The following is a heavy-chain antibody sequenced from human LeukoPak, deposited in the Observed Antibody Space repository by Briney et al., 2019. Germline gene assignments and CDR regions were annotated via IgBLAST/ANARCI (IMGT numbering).Heavy chain of an antibody. CDR2: ISYSGST. CDR1: GGSLSGYY. CDR3: ARLYGDAPG. V-gene: IGHV4-31*11. J-gene: IGHJ4*02. D-gene: IGHD4-17*01. Sequence: PSETLSLTCAVSGGSLSGYYWSWIRQHPGKGLEWIGYISYSGSTYYNPSLKSRVTISVDTSKNHFSLKLSSVTAADTAVYYCARLYGDAPGWGQGTLVTVSS.